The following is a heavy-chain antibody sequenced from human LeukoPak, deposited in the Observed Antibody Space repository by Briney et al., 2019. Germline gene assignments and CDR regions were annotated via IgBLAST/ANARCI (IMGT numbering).Heavy chain of an antibody. CDR3: AAVDVDTAFP. CDR2: ISGSGGST. V-gene: IGHV3-23*01. Sequence: GGSLRLSCAASGFTFSTYGMSWVRQAPGKGLEWVSAISGSGGSTYYADSVKGRFTISRDNSKNTLYLQMNSLRAEDTAVYYCAAVDVDTAFPWGQGTLVTVSS. D-gene: IGHD5-18*01. J-gene: IGHJ5*02. CDR1: GFTFSTYG.